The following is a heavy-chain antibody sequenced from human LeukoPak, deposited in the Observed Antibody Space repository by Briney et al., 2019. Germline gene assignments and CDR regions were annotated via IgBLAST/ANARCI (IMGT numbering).Heavy chain of an antibody. CDR2: ISSSSSYI. J-gene: IGHJ4*02. CDR3: ARALGPIEH. V-gene: IGHV3-21*01. Sequence: GGSLRLSCAASGFTFSSYTMNWVRQAPGKGLEWVSSISSSSSYIYYADSVKGRFNISRDNAKKALYLQMNSLRVEDNGVYYCARALGPIEHWGRGTLVTVSS. D-gene: IGHD3-10*01. CDR1: GFTFSSYT.